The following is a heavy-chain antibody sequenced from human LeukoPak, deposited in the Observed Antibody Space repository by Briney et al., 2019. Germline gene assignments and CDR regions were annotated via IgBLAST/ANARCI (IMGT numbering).Heavy chain of an antibody. CDR1: GGSFSGYY. J-gene: IGHJ5*02. CDR3: ARGQVRGVRRYYYNWFDP. CDR2: INHSGST. D-gene: IGHD3-10*01. V-gene: IGHV4-34*01. Sequence: PSETLSLTCAVYGGSFSGYYWSWIRQPPGKGLEWIGEINHSGSTNYNPSLRSRVTISVDTSKNQFSLKLSSVTAADTAVYYCARGQVRGVRRYYYNWFDPWGQGTLVTVSS.